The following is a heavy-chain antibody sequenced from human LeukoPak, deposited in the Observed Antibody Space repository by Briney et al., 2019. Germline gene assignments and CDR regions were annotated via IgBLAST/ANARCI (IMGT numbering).Heavy chain of an antibody. J-gene: IGHJ4*02. CDR1: GFTFSSYA. V-gene: IGHV3-7*01. Sequence: GGSLRLSCAASGFTFSSYAMSWVRQAPGKGLEWVANIKQDGSEKYYVDSVKGRFTISRDNAKNSLYLQMNSLRAEDTAVYYCARSFCSGGSCYLGIVDYWGQGTLVTVSS. D-gene: IGHD2-15*01. CDR3: ARSFCSGGSCYLGIVDY. CDR2: IKQDGSEK.